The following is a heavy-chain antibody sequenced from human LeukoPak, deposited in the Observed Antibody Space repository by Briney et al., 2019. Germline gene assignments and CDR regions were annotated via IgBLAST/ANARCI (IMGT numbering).Heavy chain of an antibody. J-gene: IGHJ4*02. CDR3: ARDPFPYSSTWDHDY. CDR2: ISSSSSYI. V-gene: IGHV3-21*01. Sequence: GGSMRLSCAASGFTFSSYNMNWVRRAPGKGLEWVSSISSSSSYIYYANSVKGRFTISRHNAKNSMSLQMNSLRAEDTAVCYCARDPFPYSSTWDHDYWGQGTLVTVST. D-gene: IGHD6-13*01. CDR1: GFTFSSYN.